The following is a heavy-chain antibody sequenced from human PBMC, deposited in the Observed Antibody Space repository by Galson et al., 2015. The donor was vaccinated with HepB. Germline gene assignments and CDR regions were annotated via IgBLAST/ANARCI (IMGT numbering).Heavy chain of an antibody. CDR1: GFTFSSHG. J-gene: IGHJ5*02. CDR2: ISYDGSNK. Sequence: SLRLSCAASGFTFSSHGMHWVRQAPGKGLEWVAVISYDGSNKYYADSVKGRFTISRDNSKNTLYLQMNSLRAEDTAVYYCAKEGISGYTQNWFDPWGQGTLVTVSS. CDR3: AKEGISGYTQNWFDP. V-gene: IGHV3-30*18. D-gene: IGHD3-22*01.